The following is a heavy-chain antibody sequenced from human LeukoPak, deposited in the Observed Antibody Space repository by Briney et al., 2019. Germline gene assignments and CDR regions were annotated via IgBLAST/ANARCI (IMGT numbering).Heavy chain of an antibody. CDR3: ARRRYDASGYYPSRGRYFDY. Sequence: PSETLSLTCAVYGGSFSVYYWSWVRQPPEKGLEWIGEINHSGSTNYNPSLKSRVTISVDTSKNQFSLELTSVTAADTAVYYCARRRYDASGYYPSRGRYFDYWGQGTLVTVSS. V-gene: IGHV4-34*01. J-gene: IGHJ4*02. CDR1: GGSFSVYY. CDR2: INHSGST. D-gene: IGHD3-22*01.